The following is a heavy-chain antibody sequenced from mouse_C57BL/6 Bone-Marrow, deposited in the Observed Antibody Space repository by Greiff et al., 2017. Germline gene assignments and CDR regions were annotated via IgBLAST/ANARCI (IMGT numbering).Heavy chain of an antibody. CDR3: ARGYYSSSFDY. V-gene: IGHV1-61*01. Sequence: VKLQQPGAELVRPGSSVKLSCKASGYTFTSYWMDWVKQRPGQGLEWIGNIYPSDSETHYNQKFKDKATLTVDKSSSTAYMQLSSLTSEDSAVYSCARGYYSSSFDYGGQGTTLTVSS. CDR2: IYPSDSET. D-gene: IGHD2-3*01. J-gene: IGHJ2*01. CDR1: GYTFTSYW.